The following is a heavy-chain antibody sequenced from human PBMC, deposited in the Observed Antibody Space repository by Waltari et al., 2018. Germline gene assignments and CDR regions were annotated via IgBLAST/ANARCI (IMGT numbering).Heavy chain of an antibody. D-gene: IGHD3-10*01. CDR3: AKVGELVVKYFDY. J-gene: IGHJ4*02. CDR1: GFTFSSYA. V-gene: IGHV3-23*01. CDR2: SSGSGGST. Sequence: EVQLLESGGGLVQPGGSLRLSCAASGFTFSSYAMSWVRQAPGKGLEWGSGSSGSGGSTYYADAVKGRFTIARDNSKNTLYLQMNSLRAEDTAVYYCAKVGELVVKYFDYWGQGTLVTVSS.